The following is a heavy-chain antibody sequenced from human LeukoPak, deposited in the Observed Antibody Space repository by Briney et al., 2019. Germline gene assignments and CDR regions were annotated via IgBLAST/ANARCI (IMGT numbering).Heavy chain of an antibody. D-gene: IGHD3-3*01. CDR1: GLTFNNYA. Sequence: PGGSLRLSCEASGLTFNNYAMSWVRQAPGKGLEWVSAISGSGGNTYYADSVKGRFTISRDNSKNTLYLQMNSLRAEDTAIYYCARDREIFGVVTTLDHWGQGTLIAVSS. CDR2: ISGSGGNT. CDR3: ARDREIFGVVTTLDH. J-gene: IGHJ4*02. V-gene: IGHV3-23*01.